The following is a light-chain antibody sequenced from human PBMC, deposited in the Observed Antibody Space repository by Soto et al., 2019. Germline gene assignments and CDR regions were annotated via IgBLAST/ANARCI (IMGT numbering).Light chain of an antibody. CDR1: SRHSGYT. J-gene: IGLJ3*02. CDR2: LNSDGSH. V-gene: IGLV4-69*01. CDR3: QTWGTGIQV. Sequence: QSVLTQSPSASASLGASVKLTCTLSSRHSGYTIAWHQQQPEKGPRYLMNLNSDGSHTKGDGIPDRISGSSSGTERYLVISSLPSEDEADYCCQTWGTGIQVFGGGTKVTVL.